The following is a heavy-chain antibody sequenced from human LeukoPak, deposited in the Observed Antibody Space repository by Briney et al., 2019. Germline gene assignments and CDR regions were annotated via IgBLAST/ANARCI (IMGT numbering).Heavy chain of an antibody. CDR2: ISTDGKST. V-gene: IGHV3-74*01. CDR1: GFTFSNYW. CDR3: VRDYQFIQEV. D-gene: IGHD2-2*01. Sequence: GGSLRLSCVASGFTFSNYWMLWVRQAPGKGLMWISLISTDGKSTRYAESVKGRFTISRDNAKNTLYLQMDILRVEDTALYFCVRDYQFIQEVWGQGTTVTVSS. J-gene: IGHJ6*02.